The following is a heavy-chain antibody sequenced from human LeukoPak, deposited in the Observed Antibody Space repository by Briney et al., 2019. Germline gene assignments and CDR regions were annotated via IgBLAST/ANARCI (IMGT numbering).Heavy chain of an antibody. Sequence: SETLSLTCTVSGGSISSGGYYWSWIRQPPGKGLEWIGYIYHSGSTYYNPSLKSRVTISVDRSKNQFSLKLSSVTAADTAVYYCARETVGYGSGSSHFDYWGQGTLVTVSS. J-gene: IGHJ4*02. D-gene: IGHD3-10*01. V-gene: IGHV4-30-2*01. CDR3: ARETVGYGSGSSHFDY. CDR2: IYHSGST. CDR1: GGSISSGGYY.